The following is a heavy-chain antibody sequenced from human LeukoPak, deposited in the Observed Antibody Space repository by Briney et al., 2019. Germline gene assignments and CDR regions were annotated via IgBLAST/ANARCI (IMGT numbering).Heavy chain of an antibody. CDR2: ITSSSGTI. J-gene: IGHJ4*02. CDR1: GFTFSSYN. Sequence: GGSLTLSCAASGFTFSSYNMNWVRQAPGKGLEWVSSITSSSGTIYYADSVKGRFSISRDNAKNSLYLQMNSLRDEDTAVYYCARDGDYGDYSDYWGQGTLVTVSS. D-gene: IGHD4-17*01. CDR3: ARDGDYGDYSDY. V-gene: IGHV3-48*02.